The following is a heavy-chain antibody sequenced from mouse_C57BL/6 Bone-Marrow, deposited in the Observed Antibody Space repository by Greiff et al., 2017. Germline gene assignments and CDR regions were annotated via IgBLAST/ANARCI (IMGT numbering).Heavy chain of an antibody. CDR3: AVYLAYYSNSWFAY. CDR1: GYTFTSYW. D-gene: IGHD2-5*01. J-gene: IGHJ3*01. V-gene: IGHV1-50*01. Sequence: QVQLKQPGAELVKPGASVKLSCKASGYTFTSYWMQWVKQRPGQGLEWIGEIDPSDSYTNYNQKFKGKATLTVDTSSSTAYMQLSSLTSEDSAVYYCAVYLAYYSNSWFAYWGQGTLVTVSA. CDR2: IDPSDSYT.